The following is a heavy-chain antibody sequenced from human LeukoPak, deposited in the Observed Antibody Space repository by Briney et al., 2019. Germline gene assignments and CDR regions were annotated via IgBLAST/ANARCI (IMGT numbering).Heavy chain of an antibody. CDR2: IKQDGSEK. CDR1: GFTFSRYW. CDR3: ATSGWYFFDS. Sequence: GGSLRLSCAASGFTFSRYWMSWVRQAPGKGLEWAANIKQDGSEKYYMDSVKGRFTISRDNGKKSLYLHMNSLRAEDTAVYYCATSGWYFFDSWGQGTLVTVSS. J-gene: IGHJ4*02. D-gene: IGHD6-19*01. V-gene: IGHV3-7*01.